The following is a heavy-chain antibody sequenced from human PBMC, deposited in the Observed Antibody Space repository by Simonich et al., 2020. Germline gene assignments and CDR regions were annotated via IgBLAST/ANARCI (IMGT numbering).Heavy chain of an antibody. CDR2: ISSSGNTI. Sequence: EVQLVESGGGLVQPGGPLRLSWSACDFTSSIYEKNWVRQAPGQGLKWVAYISSSGNTINYADYVKGRFTISRDNAKNSLYLQMNSLRAEDTAVYYCARHYYGDYYFDYWGQGTLVTVSS. V-gene: IGHV3-48*03. CDR1: DFTSSIYE. J-gene: IGHJ4*02. D-gene: IGHD4-17*01. CDR3: ARHYYGDYYFDY.